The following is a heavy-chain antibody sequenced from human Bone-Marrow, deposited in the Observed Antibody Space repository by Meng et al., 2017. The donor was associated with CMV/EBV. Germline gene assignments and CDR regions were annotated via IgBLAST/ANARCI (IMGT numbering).Heavy chain of an antibody. D-gene: IGHD3-22*01. CDR3: TRGGYYYDTADTFDI. CDR1: GYTFTSYG. V-gene: IGHV1-18*01. Sequence: ASVKVSCKASGYTFTSYGISWVRQAPGQGLEWMGWISAYNGNTNYAEKFQGRVTVTRDTSIRTVFMELSSLTSDDTAMYYCTRGGYYYDTADTFDIWGQGTLVTVSS. J-gene: IGHJ3*02. CDR2: ISAYNGNT.